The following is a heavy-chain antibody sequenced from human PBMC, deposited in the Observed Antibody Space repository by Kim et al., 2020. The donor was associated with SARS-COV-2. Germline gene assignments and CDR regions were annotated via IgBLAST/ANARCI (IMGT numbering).Heavy chain of an antibody. V-gene: IGHV4-39*07. CDR3: ARDLASRGGDYYDGYA. CDR1: GGSLRSSRYF. J-gene: IGHJ3*01. CDR2: VYYNGTS. Sequence: SETLSLTCTVSGGSLRSSRYFWDWIRQPPGRGLEWIGGVYYNGTSYSNPSLKSRVAISVDTSKNQFSLRLSSVTAADTAFYFCARDLASRGGDYYDGYA. D-gene: IGHD3-22*01.